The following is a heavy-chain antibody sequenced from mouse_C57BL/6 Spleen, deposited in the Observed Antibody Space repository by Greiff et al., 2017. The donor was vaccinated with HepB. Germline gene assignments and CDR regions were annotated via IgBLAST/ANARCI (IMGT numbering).Heavy chain of an antibody. J-gene: IGHJ4*01. Sequence: EVQRVESGGDLVKPGGSLKLSCAASGFTFSSYGMSWVRQTPDKRLEWVATISSGGSYTYYPDSVKGRFTISRDNAKNTLYLQMSSLKSEDTAMYYCARRGGKDYAMDYWGQGTSVTVSS. V-gene: IGHV5-6*01. CDR2: ISSGGSYT. CDR1: GFTFSSYG. CDR3: ARRGGKDYAMDY. D-gene: IGHD2-1*01.